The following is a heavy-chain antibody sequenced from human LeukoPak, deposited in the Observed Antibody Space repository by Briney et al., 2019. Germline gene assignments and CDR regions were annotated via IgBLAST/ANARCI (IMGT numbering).Heavy chain of an antibody. CDR3: ARDLGGEWKRLDY. J-gene: IGHJ4*02. CDR2: IYTSGST. CDR1: GGSISSGSYY. D-gene: IGHD3-16*01. Sequence: ASQTLSLTCTVSGGSISSGSYYWSWIRQPAGKGLEWIGRIYTSGSTNYNPSLKSRVTISVDTSKNQFSLKLSSVTTADTAVYYCARDLGGEWKRLDYWGQGTLVTVSS. V-gene: IGHV4-61*02.